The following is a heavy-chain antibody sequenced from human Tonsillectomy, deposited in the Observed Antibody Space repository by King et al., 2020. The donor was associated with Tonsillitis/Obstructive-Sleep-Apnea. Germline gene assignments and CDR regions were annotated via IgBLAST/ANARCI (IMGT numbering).Heavy chain of an antibody. Sequence: QLQESGPGLVKPSETLSLTCTVSGGSISSYFWSWIRQPPGQGLEWIGYIYYSGSTNYNPSLKSRVTISVDTSKNQFSLKLSSVTAADTAVYYCATVVPAARFDYWGQGTLVTVSS. V-gene: IGHV4-59*01. CDR2: IYYSGST. CDR1: GGSISSYF. CDR3: ATVVPAARFDY. J-gene: IGHJ4*02. D-gene: IGHD2-2*01.